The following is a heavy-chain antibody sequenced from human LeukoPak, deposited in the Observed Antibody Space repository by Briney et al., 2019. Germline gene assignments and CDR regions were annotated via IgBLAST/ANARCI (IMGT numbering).Heavy chain of an antibody. D-gene: IGHD6-13*01. CDR1: GFSFSSYG. V-gene: IGHV3-48*04. Sequence: PGRSLRLSCAASGFSFSSYGMNWVRQAPGKGLEWVSYISSSSNTIYYADSVKGRLTISRDNAKNSLYLQMNSLRAEDTAVYYCARGGLAAANDAFDIWGQGTMVTVSS. J-gene: IGHJ3*02. CDR2: ISSSSNTI. CDR3: ARGGLAAANDAFDI.